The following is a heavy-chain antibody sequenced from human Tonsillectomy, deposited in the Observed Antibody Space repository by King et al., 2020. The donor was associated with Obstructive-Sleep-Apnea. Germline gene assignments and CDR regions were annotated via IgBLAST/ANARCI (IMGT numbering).Heavy chain of an antibody. D-gene: IGHD3-22*01. CDR3: AAMIVVGSYYFDY. Sequence: VQLVESGGGLVQPGGSLRLSCAASGFTFSSYAMSWVRQAPGKGLEWVSAIRGSGGCPYYADSVKGRFTISRDNSKNTLYLQMNSLRAEDTAVYYCAAMIVVGSYYFDYWGQGTLVTVSS. J-gene: IGHJ4*02. V-gene: IGHV3-23*04. CDR1: GFTFSSYA. CDR2: IRGSGGCP.